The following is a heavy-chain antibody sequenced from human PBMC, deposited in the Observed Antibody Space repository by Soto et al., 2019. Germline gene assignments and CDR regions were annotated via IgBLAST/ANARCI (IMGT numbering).Heavy chain of an antibody. CDR1: GGSISSGGYS. J-gene: IGHJ4*02. D-gene: IGHD3-10*01. Sequence: PSETLSLTCAVSGGSISSGGYSWSWIRQPPGKGLEWIGYIYHSGSTYYNPSLKSRVTISVDTAKNQFSLKVSSVTAADTAVYYCARSPKGLGNFDYWGQGTLVTVS. CDR2: IYHSGST. CDR3: ARSPKGLGNFDY. V-gene: IGHV4-30-2*05.